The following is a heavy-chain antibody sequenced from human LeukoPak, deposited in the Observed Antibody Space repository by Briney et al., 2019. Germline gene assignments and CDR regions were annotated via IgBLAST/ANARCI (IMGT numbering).Heavy chain of an antibody. CDR3: AREPTSGREPTIGRPLDC. D-gene: IGHD5-12*01. Sequence: SGTLPLTSADPGGSTRGYFWCSIRQPPRKGLEWSGRIYSSVSNNYNTSLTSRVTMSLDTSKNHLSLNLSSVTAAETAVYYCAREPTSGREPTIGRPLDCWGQGTLVTVSS. CDR1: GGSTRGYF. V-gene: IGHV4-4*07. J-gene: IGHJ4*02. CDR2: IYSSVSN.